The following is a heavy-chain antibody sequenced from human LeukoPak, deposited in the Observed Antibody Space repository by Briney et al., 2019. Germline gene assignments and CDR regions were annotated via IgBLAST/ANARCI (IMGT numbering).Heavy chain of an antibody. CDR1: GGSISSYY. Sequence: SETLSLTCTVSGGSISSYYWSWIRQPAGKGLEWIGRIYTSGSTNYNPSLKSRVTMSVDTSKNQFSLKLSSVTAADTAVYYCARDLHSIGQETEYYYYYYMDVWGKGTTVTVSS. CDR2: IYTSGST. V-gene: IGHV4-4*07. J-gene: IGHJ6*03. CDR3: ARDLHSIGQETEYYYYYYMDV. D-gene: IGHD4-11*01.